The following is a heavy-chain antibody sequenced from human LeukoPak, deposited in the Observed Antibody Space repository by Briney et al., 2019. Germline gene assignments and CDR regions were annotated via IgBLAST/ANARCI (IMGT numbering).Heavy chain of an antibody. Sequence: SETLSLTCTVSGYSISSSDWWAWVRQSSGKGLEWIGYIYYTGSTYYNPSLKSRATMSVDTSKNQFSLKLSSMTAVDTAVYYCARKYDSGWYDYWGQGILVTVSS. CDR1: GYSISSSDW. CDR2: IYYTGST. D-gene: IGHD6-19*01. V-gene: IGHV4-28*01. J-gene: IGHJ4*02. CDR3: ARKYDSGWYDY.